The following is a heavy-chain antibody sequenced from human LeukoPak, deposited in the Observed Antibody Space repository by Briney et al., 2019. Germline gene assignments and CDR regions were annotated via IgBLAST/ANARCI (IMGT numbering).Heavy chain of an antibody. CDR1: GGSFRGYY. D-gene: IGHD2-21*02. Sequence: SETLSLTCAVYGGSFRGYYWSWIRQPPGKGLEWIGEINHSGSTNYNPSLKSRVTISVDTSKNQFSLKLSSVTAADTAVYYCARDGETAPPYGMDVWGQGTTVTVSS. CDR3: ARDGETAPPYGMDV. V-gene: IGHV4-34*01. J-gene: IGHJ6*02. CDR2: INHSGST.